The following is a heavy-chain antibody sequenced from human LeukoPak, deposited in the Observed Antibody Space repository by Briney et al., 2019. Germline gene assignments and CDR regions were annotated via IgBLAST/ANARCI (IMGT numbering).Heavy chain of an antibody. Sequence: GASVKVSCKASGYTFTSYGISWVRQAPGQGLEWMGWMNPNSGNTGYAQKFQGRVTMTRNTSISTAYMEPSSLRSEDTAVYYCARVAHQLPLGGFYYYYYMDVWGKGTTVTVSS. V-gene: IGHV1-8*02. CDR2: MNPNSGNT. J-gene: IGHJ6*03. CDR3: ARVAHQLPLGGFYYYYYMDV. CDR1: GYTFTSYG. D-gene: IGHD2-2*01.